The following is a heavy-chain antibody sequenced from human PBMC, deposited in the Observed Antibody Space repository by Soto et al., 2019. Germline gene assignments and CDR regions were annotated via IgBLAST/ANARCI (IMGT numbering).Heavy chain of an antibody. J-gene: IGHJ4*02. D-gene: IGHD6-19*01. CDR3: VGGSGWLMED. Sequence: EVQLVESGGGLVQPGGSLRLSCEAPGFSLTTLWMTWVRQAPGKGLEWVANIKQDGTDIHYLDSVRGRFTISRDNARKSLFLQMNNLRVDDTAIYYCVGGSGWLMEDWGQGALVTVSS. V-gene: IGHV3-7*04. CDR2: IKQDGTDI. CDR1: GFSLTTLW.